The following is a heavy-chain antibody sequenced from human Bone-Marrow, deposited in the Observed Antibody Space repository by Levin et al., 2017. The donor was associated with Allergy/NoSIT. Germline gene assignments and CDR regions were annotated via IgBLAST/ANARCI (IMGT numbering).Heavy chain of an antibody. V-gene: IGHV3-23*01. CDR2: ITDTGEHT. CDR3: VKDSHSDFVGHNWFDP. D-gene: IGHD4-11*01. CDR1: GFTFGFYA. Sequence: GGSLRLSCSASGFTFGFYAMNWVRQAPGKGLEWVSGITDTGEHTYYADSVRGRFTISRDNFKNTVSLQMNSLRAEDSATYYCVKDSHSDFVGHNWFDPWGQGTLVTVSS. J-gene: IGHJ5*02.